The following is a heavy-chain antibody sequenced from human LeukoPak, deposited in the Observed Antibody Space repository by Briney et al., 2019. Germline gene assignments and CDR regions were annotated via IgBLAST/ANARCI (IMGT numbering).Heavy chain of an antibody. V-gene: IGHV4-59*01. D-gene: IGHD3-10*01. Sequence: SETLSLTRTVSGGSISSYYWSWIRQPPGKGLEWIGYIYYSGSTNDNPALKSRVTLSVDTSKNQFSLKLSSVTAGDTAVYYCAIGGVLWFGESLFDYWGQGTLVTVSS. J-gene: IGHJ4*02. CDR1: GGSISSYY. CDR3: AIGGVLWFGESLFDY. CDR2: IYYSGST.